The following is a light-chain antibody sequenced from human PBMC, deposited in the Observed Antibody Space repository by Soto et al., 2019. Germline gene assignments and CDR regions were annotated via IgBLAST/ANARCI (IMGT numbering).Light chain of an antibody. J-gene: IGKJ1*01. CDR3: QQYDANPWT. CDR1: QNINSW. CDR2: AAS. Sequence: DIQMTQSPSTLSASVGDRVTITCRASQNINSWLAWYQQKPGKAPKLLIYAASSLESGVPSRFSGSRSGTEFTLTISSLQPDDFATHYCQQYDANPWTFGQGTKVEIK. V-gene: IGKV1-5*01.